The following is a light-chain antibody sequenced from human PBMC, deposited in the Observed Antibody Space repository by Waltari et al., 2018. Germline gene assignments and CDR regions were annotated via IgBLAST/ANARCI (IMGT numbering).Light chain of an antibody. J-gene: IGKJ4*01. CDR3: QQRNSYPVT. CDR1: QGISSS. Sequence: IQLTQSQSSLSASVGDRVTITCRASQGISSSLACCQQKPGKAPKLRIYSASTLESGVPARFSGSGSGTDFTLTISSLQPEDFATYYCQQRNSYPVTFGGGTKVEI. V-gene: IGKV1-9*01. CDR2: SAS.